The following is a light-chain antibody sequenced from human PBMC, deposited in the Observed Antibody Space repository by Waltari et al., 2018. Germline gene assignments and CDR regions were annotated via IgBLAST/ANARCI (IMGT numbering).Light chain of an antibody. CDR1: HSFSSLY. CDR2: GAS. V-gene: IGKV3-20*01. J-gene: IGKJ2*01. CDR3: QQYGSSPIT. Sequence: EIVLTQSPGTLSLSPGERATLSRTASHSFSSLYLAWYQQKPGQAPRLLMFGASNRATGIPDRFGGSGSGTDFTLTINRLEPEDFAVYYCQQYGSSPITFGQGTKLEIK.